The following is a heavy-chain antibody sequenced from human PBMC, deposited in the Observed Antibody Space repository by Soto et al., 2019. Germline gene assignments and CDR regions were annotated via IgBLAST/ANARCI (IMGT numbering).Heavy chain of an antibody. Sequence: QVQLVESGGGVVQPGRSLRLSCAASGFTFSSYAMHWVRQAPGKGLEWVALISYDGSNKYYADSVKGRFTISRDNSKNTRYLQMNSLRAEDTAVYYCARNWGYSYGYPPGYWGQGTLVTVSS. J-gene: IGHJ4*02. V-gene: IGHV3-30-3*01. D-gene: IGHD5-18*01. CDR3: ARNWGYSYGYPPGY. CDR2: ISYDGSNK. CDR1: GFTFSSYA.